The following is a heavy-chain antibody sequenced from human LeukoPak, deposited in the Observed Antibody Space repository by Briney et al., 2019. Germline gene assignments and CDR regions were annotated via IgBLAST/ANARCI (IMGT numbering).Heavy chain of an antibody. CDR2: ISYDGNNK. CDR1: GFTFSNYG. J-gene: IGHJ5*02. D-gene: IGHD3-22*01. V-gene: IGHV3-30*03. CDR3: ARPKDYYDSSGYYLNWFDP. Sequence: GGSLRLSCAASGFTFSNYGMYWVRQAPGKGLEWVAVISYDGNNKYYVDSVKGRFTISRDNSKNTLYLQMNSLRAEDTAVYYCARPKDYYDSSGYYLNWFDPWGQGTLATVSS.